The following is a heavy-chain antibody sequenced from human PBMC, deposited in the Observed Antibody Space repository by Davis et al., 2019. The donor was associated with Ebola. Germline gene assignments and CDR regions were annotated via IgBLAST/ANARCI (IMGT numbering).Heavy chain of an antibody. CDR3: ARVYYDILTGLTLFDY. CDR2: IYYSGST. V-gene: IGHV4-39*01. Sequence: MPSETLSLTCTVSGGSISSSSYYWGWIRQPPGKGLEWIGSIYYSGSTYYNPSLKSRVTISVDTSKNQFSLKLSSVTAADTAVYYCARVYYDILTGLTLFDYWGQGTLVTVSS. CDR1: GGSISSSSYY. D-gene: IGHD3-9*01. J-gene: IGHJ4*02.